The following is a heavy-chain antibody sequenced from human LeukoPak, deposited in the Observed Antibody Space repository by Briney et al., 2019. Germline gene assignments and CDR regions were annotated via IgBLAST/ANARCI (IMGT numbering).Heavy chain of an antibody. CDR3: ARELVIRGFYYGMDV. J-gene: IGHJ6*02. D-gene: IGHD4-23*01. CDR1: GFTVSSNY. CDR2: IYSGGST. Sequence: GGSLRLSCAASGFTVSSNYMSWVRQAPGKGLEWVSVIYSGGSTYYADSVKGRFTISRDNSKNTLYLQMNSLRAEDTAVYYCARELVIRGFYYGMDVWGQGTTVTVSS. V-gene: IGHV3-66*01.